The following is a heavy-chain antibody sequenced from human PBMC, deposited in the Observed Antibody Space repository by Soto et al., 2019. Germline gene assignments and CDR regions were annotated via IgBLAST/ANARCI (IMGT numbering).Heavy chain of an antibody. CDR2: IIPIFGTA. J-gene: IGHJ3*02. Sequence: SVKVSCKASGGTFSSYAISWVRQAPGQGLEWMGGIIPIFGTANYAQKFQGRVTMTRNTSISTAYMELSSLRSEDMAVYYCARAIGGNDAFDIWGQGTMVTVSS. V-gene: IGHV1-69*05. D-gene: IGHD1-26*01. CDR3: ARAIGGNDAFDI. CDR1: GGTFSSYA.